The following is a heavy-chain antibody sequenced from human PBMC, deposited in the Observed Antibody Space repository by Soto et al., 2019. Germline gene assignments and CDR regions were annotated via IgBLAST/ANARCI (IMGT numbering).Heavy chain of an antibody. CDR1: GITSSSYA. D-gene: IGHD6-6*01. Sequence: EVQLLESGGGLVQPGGSLRLSCAASGITSSSYAMSWVRQAPGKGLEWVPVISGSGVNTYYADSVKGRFTIYRDNSKNTLYLQLNNLGDEDTAIYYCAKEDSSSGEVYYYYGMDVWGQGTTVTVSS. J-gene: IGHJ6*01. CDR3: AKEDSSSGEVYYYYGMDV. CDR2: ISGSGVNT. V-gene: IGHV3-23*01.